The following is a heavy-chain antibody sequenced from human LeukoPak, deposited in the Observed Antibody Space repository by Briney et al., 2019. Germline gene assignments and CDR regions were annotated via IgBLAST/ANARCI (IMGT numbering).Heavy chain of an antibody. V-gene: IGHV1-2*02. Sequence: GASVKVSCKASGYTFTSYYMHWVRQAPGQGLEWMGWINPKSGGTNEAQKFHDRVTMTRDTSIRTAYMEVSRLRSDDTAVYYCAREGSGEYQLLFDYWGQGTLVTVSS. CDR2: INPKSGGT. D-gene: IGHD2-2*01. CDR3: AREGSGEYQLLFDY. CDR1: GYTFTSYY. J-gene: IGHJ4*02.